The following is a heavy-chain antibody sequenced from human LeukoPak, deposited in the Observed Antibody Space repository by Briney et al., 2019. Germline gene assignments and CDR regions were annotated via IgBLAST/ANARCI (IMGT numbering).Heavy chain of an antibody. V-gene: IGHV4-59*01. CDR2: IYYSGST. Sequence: ASETLSLTCTVSGGSISSYYWSWIRQPPGKGLEWIGYIYYSGSTNYNPSLKSRVTISVDTSKNQFSLKLSSVTAADTAVYYCARAEEAARLDYWGQGTLVTVSS. CDR3: ARAEEAARLDY. J-gene: IGHJ4*02. CDR1: GGSISSYY. D-gene: IGHD6-6*01.